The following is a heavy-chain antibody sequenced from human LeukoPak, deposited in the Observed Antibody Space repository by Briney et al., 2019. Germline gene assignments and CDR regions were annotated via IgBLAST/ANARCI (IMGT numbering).Heavy chain of an antibody. CDR1: GFTFSSYA. V-gene: IGHV3-30-3*01. CDR2: ISYDGSNK. J-gene: IGHJ4*02. D-gene: IGHD1-26*01. Sequence: GGSLRLSCAASGFTFSSYAMHWVRQAPGKGLEWVAVISYDGSNKYYADSVKGRFTISRDNSKNTLYLQMNSLRAEDTAVYYCARGMYSGSYYGGDYWGQGTLVTVSS. CDR3: ARGMYSGSYYGGDY.